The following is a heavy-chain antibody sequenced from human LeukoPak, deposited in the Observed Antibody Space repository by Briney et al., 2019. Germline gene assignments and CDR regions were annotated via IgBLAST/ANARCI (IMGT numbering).Heavy chain of an antibody. CDR3: ASYFDWNYVPYYYYYMDV. CDR2: ISSSSSYI. CDR1: GFTFSSYS. D-gene: IGHD1-7*01. J-gene: IGHJ6*03. Sequence: GGSLRLSCAASGFTFSSYSMNWVRQAPGKGLEWVSSISSSSSYIYYADSVKGRFTISRDNAKNSLYLQMNSLRAEDTAVYYCASYFDWNYVPYYYYYMDVWGKGTTVTVSS. V-gene: IGHV3-21*01.